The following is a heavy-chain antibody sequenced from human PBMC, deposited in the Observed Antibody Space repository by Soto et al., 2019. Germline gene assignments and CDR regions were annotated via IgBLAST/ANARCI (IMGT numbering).Heavy chain of an antibody. J-gene: IGHJ3*02. D-gene: IGHD4-17*01. Sequence: KSSETLSLTCTVSGGSVSSGSYYWSWIRQPPGKGLEWIGYIYYSGSTNYNPSLKSRVTISVDTSKNQFSLKLSSVTAADTAMYCCARDLDYGDSFEAFDIWGQGTMVTVSS. V-gene: IGHV4-61*01. CDR3: ARDLDYGDSFEAFDI. CDR1: GGSVSSGSYY. CDR2: IYYSGST.